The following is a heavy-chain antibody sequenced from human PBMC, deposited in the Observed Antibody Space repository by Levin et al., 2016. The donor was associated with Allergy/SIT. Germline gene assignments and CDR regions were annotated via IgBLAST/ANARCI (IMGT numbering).Heavy chain of an antibody. V-gene: IGHV4-4*02. J-gene: IGHJ4*02. D-gene: IGHD6-13*01. Sequence: WIRQPPGKGLEWIGEIYHSGSTNYNPSLKSRVTISVDKSKNQFSLKLSSVTAADTAVYYCARSHIAAAGTEGGTIPFDYWGQGTLVTVSS. CDR3: ARSHIAAAGTEGGTIPFDY. CDR2: IYHSGST.